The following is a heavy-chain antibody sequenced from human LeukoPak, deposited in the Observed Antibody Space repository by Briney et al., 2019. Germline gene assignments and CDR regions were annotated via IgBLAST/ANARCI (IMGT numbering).Heavy chain of an antibody. CDR2: ISGSGGST. CDR3: AKGSSSSTSSGWYYFDY. V-gene: IGHV3-23*01. D-gene: IGHD6-19*01. CDR1: GFTFSSYG. J-gene: IGHJ4*02. Sequence: PGGTLRLSCAASGFTFSSYGMSWVRQAPGKGLEWVSAISGSGGSTYYADSVKGRFTISRDNSKNTLYLQMNSLRAEDTAVYYCAKGSSSSTSSGWYYFDYWGQGTLVTVSS.